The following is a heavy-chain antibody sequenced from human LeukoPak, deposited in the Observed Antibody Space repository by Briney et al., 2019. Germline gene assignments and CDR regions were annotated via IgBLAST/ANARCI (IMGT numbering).Heavy chain of an antibody. CDR1: GFTFSSYG. V-gene: IGHV3-23*01. J-gene: IGHJ4*02. D-gene: IGHD3-9*01. CDR3: AKDPPYYDILTGYYHYFDY. Sequence: GGSLRLSCAASGFTFSSYGMNWVRQAPGKGLEWVSSISGSGLNTYYADSVKGRFTISRDKSKNTLYLQMNSLRAEDTAVYYCAKDPPYYDILTGYYHYFDYWGQGTLVTVSS. CDR2: ISGSGLNT.